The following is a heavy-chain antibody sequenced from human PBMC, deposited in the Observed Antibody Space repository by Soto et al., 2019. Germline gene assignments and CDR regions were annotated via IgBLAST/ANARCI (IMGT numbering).Heavy chain of an antibody. CDR3: AREGVSSRWYNYYGMDV. Sequence: PSETLSLTCTVSGGSISSYYWSWIRQPPGKGLEWIGYIYYSGSTNYNPSLKSRVNISVDTSKNQFSLKLSSVTAADTAVYYCAREGVSSRWYNYYGMDVWGQGNTVTVSS. CDR2: IYYSGST. CDR1: GGSISSYY. J-gene: IGHJ6*02. V-gene: IGHV4-59*01. D-gene: IGHD6-13*01.